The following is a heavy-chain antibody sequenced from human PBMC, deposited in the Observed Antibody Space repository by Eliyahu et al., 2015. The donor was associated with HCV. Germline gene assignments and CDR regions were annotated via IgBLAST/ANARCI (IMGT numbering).Heavy chain of an antibody. CDR1: GGSFXGYY. Sequence: QVQLQQWGAGLLKPSXTLSLTCAXYGGSFXGYYWSWIRQPPGKGLEWIGEINHSGSTNYNPSLKSRVTISVDTSKNQFSLKLSSVTAADTAVYYCARGAPVAGIDYWGQGTLVTVSS. V-gene: IGHV4-34*01. CDR3: ARGAPVAGIDY. J-gene: IGHJ4*02. CDR2: INHSGST. D-gene: IGHD6-19*01.